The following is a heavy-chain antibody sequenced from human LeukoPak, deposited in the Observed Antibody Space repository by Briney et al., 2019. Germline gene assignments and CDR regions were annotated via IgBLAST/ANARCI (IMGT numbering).Heavy chain of an antibody. CDR1: GGSISSSSYY. V-gene: IGHV4-39*07. D-gene: IGHD6-6*01. Sequence: SETLSLTCTVSGGSISSSSYYWGWIRQPPGKGLEWIGSIYYSGSTYYNPSLKSRVTISVDTSKNQFSLKLSSVTAADTAVYYCVRTLYSSSAHWFDPWGQGTLVTVSS. CDR2: IYYSGST. CDR3: VRTLYSSSAHWFDP. J-gene: IGHJ5*02.